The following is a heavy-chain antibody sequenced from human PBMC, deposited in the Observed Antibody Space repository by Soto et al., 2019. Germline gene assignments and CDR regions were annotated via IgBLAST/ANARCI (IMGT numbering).Heavy chain of an antibody. Sequence: SVKVSCKASGGTFSSYAISWVRQAPGQGLEWMGGIIPIFGTANYAQKFQGRVTITADESTSTAYMELSSLRSEDTAVYYCARTLRRDGYNFDYWGQGTLVTVSS. CDR3: ARTLRRDGYNFDY. V-gene: IGHV1-69*13. CDR1: GGTFSSYA. J-gene: IGHJ4*02. CDR2: IIPIFGTA. D-gene: IGHD5-12*01.